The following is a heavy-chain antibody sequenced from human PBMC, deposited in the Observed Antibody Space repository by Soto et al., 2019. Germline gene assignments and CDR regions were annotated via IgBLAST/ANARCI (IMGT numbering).Heavy chain of an antibody. Sequence: QVQLVQSGAEVKKPGASVKVSCQASGYTFTGHYILWVRQAPGQGLEWMGWVNPISGGTIYAQKFLGWVTMTRDTSTSTAYLDLRSLTSDATAVYYCAKAKNFGSGELDYWGQGTLVTVSS. CDR1: GYTFTGHY. D-gene: IGHD3-10*01. J-gene: IGHJ4*02. V-gene: IGHV1-2*04. CDR3: AKAKNFGSGELDY. CDR2: VNPISGGT.